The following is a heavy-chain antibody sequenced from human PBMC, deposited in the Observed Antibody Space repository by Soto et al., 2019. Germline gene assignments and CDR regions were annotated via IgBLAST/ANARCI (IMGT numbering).Heavy chain of an antibody. J-gene: IGHJ4*02. CDR2: IKQDGSEK. D-gene: IGHD3-10*01. Sequence: EVQLVESGGGLVQPGGSLRLSCAASGFTFSSYWMSWVRQAPGKGLEWVANIKQDGSEKYYVDSVKGRFTISRDNAKNSLYLQMNSLRAEDTAAYYCAREGMITMVRGVISAYFDYWGQGTLVTVSS. CDR1: GFTFSSYW. V-gene: IGHV3-7*01. CDR3: AREGMITMVRGVISAYFDY.